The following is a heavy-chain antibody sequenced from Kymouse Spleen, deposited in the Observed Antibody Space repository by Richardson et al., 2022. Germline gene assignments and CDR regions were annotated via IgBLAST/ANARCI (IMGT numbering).Heavy chain of an antibody. CDR3: ARGSSRGSLYYGMDV. V-gene: IGHV4-61*01. CDR1: GGSVSSGSYY. CDR2: IYYSGST. D-gene: IGHD6-13*01,IGHD6-25*01,IGHD6-6*01. Sequence: QVQLQESGPGLVKPSETLSLTCTVSGGSVSSGSYYWSWIRQPPGKGLEWIGYIYYSGSTNYNPSLKSRVTISVDTSKNQFSLKLSSVTAADTAVYYCARGSSRGSLYYGMDVWGQGTTVTVSS. J-gene: IGHJ6*02.